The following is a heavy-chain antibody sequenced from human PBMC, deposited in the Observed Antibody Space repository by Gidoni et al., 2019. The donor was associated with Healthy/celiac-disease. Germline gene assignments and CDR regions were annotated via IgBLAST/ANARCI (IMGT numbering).Heavy chain of an antibody. V-gene: IGHV1-69*02. CDR3: ARAPKGVVVAATDGAFDI. CDR2: IIPILGIA. D-gene: IGHD2-15*01. CDR1: GGTFSSYP. Sequence: QVQLVQSGAEVKKPGSSVKVSCKASGGTFSSYPLSWVRQAPGQGLEWMGRIIPILGIANYAQKFQGRVTITADKTTSTAYMELSSLRSEDTAVYYCARAPKGVVVAATDGAFDIWGQGTMVTVSS. J-gene: IGHJ3*02.